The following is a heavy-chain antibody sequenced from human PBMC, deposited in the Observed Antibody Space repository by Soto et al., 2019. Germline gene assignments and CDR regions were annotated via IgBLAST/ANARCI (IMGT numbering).Heavy chain of an antibody. J-gene: IGHJ4*02. CDR2: IYYSGST. CDR3: ARDNPYFDY. V-gene: IGHV4-59*01. CDR1: GGSISSYY. Sequence: PSETLSLTCTVSGGSISSYYWSWIRQPPGKGLEWIGYIYYSGSTNYNPSLKSRVTISVDTSKNQFSLKLSSVTAADTAVYYCARDNPYFDYWGQGTLVTVSS.